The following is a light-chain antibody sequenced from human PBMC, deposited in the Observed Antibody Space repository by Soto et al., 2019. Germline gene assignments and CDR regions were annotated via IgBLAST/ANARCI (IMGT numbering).Light chain of an antibody. CDR1: QSVSSSY. Sequence: IVLTQSPGTPSLSPGERATLSCRASQSVSSSYLAWYQQKPGQAPRLLIYGASSRATGIPDRFSGSGSGTDFTLTISRLEPEDFAVYYCQQYGSSRTFGQGTKV. J-gene: IGKJ1*01. CDR2: GAS. CDR3: QQYGSSRT. V-gene: IGKV3-20*01.